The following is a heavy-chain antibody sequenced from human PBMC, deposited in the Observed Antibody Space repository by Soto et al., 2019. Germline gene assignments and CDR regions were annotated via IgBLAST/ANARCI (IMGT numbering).Heavy chain of an antibody. V-gene: IGHV3-66*01. D-gene: IGHD2-15*01. Sequence: PGGSLRLSCAASGFTVSSNYMSWFRQAPGKGLEWVSVIYSGGSTYYADSVKGRFTISRDNSKNTLYLQMNSLRAEDTAVYYCARWGKYCSGGSCYSRATDYYYYGMDVWGQGTTVTVSS. CDR2: IYSGGST. CDR3: ARWGKYCSGGSCYSRATDYYYYGMDV. J-gene: IGHJ6*02. CDR1: GFTVSSNY.